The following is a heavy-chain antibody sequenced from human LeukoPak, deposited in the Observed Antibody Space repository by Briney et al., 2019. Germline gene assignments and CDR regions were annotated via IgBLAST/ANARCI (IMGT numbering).Heavy chain of an antibody. D-gene: IGHD2-2*01. CDR1: GFTFDDYV. Sequence: PGRSLRLSCAASGFTFDDYVLHWVRQAPGGGLEWVSGISSNSANLAYADSVKGRFTISRDNAKNSLYLQMNSLRTEDTALYYCARDFCTGCNYYFYGMDVWGRGTTVTVSS. CDR2: ISSNSANL. J-gene: IGHJ6*02. V-gene: IGHV3-9*01. CDR3: ARDFCTGCNYYFYGMDV.